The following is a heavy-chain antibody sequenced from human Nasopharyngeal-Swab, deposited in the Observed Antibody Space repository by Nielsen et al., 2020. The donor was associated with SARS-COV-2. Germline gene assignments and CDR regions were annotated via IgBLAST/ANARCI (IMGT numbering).Heavy chain of an antibody. Sequence: GSLRLSCAVSGGSISSYYWSWIRQPPGKGLKWIGHIYYSGSTNYNPSLKSRVTISVDTSKNQFSLKLSSVTAADTAVYYCARAYSSSWYPGYYYYGMDVWGQGTTVTVSS. CDR1: GGSISSYY. CDR3: ARAYSSSWYPGYYYYGMDV. V-gene: IGHV4-59*01. D-gene: IGHD6-13*01. J-gene: IGHJ6*02. CDR2: IYYSGST.